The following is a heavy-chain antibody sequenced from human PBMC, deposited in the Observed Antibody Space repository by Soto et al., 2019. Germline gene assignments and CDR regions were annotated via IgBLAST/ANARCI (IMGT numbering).Heavy chain of an antibody. CDR3: ARNYYDSSGYLDTYYYGMDV. J-gene: IGHJ6*02. D-gene: IGHD3-22*01. Sequence: SETLSLTCAVSGCSISSGGYSWSWIRQPPGKGLEWIGYIYHSGSTYYNPSLKSRVTISVDRSKNQFSLKLSSVTAADTAVYYCARNYYDSSGYLDTYYYGMDVWGQGTTVTVS. CDR1: GCSISSGGYS. V-gene: IGHV4-30-2*01. CDR2: IYHSGST.